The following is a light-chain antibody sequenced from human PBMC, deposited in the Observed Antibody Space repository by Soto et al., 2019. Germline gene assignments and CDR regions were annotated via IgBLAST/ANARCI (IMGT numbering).Light chain of an antibody. CDR1: QSLLYSDGKTY. J-gene: IGKJ4*01. CDR3: MQSLQVPCT. CDR2: EVS. Sequence: DIVVTQTPVSVSVTPGQPASISCKSSQSLLYSDGKTYLDWYLKKPGQPPHLLIYEVSYRFSGVPARFSGSGSGTDFTLTISRVEAEDVAVYYCMQSLQVPCTVGGGTKVESK. V-gene: IGKV2D-29*01.